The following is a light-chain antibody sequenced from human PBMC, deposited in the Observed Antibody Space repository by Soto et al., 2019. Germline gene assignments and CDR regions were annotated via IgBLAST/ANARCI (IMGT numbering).Light chain of an antibody. J-gene: IGLJ2*01. V-gene: IGLV2-14*01. Sequence: QSALTQPASVSGSPGQSITISCTGTSGDIGGYNYVSWYQHHPGKAPKLMVYEVTNRPSGVSNRFSGSKSGNTASLTISGLQAEDEADYYCSSFSSDSTPLVFGGGTKLTVL. CDR2: EVT. CDR1: SGDIGGYNY. CDR3: SSFSSDSTPLV.